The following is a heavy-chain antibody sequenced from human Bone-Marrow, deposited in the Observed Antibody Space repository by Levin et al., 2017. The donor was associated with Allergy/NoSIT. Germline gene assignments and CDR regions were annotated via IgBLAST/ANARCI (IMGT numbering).Heavy chain of an antibody. CDR3: ARDRKGAGTHWFDP. V-gene: IGHV4-4*07. Sequence: TSETLSLTCTVSGGSISDYYWSWIRQPAGKGLEWIGRFYTSGSTNYNPSLKSRVTMSVDTSLNYFSLKLSSVTAADTAIYYCARDRKGAGTHWFDPWGQGTLVTVSS. CDR1: GGSISDYY. CDR2: FYTSGST. D-gene: IGHD6-19*01. J-gene: IGHJ5*02.